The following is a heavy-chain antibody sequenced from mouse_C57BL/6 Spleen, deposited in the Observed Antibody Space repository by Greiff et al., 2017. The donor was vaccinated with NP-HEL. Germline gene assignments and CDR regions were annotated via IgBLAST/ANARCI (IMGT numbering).Heavy chain of an antibody. CDR2: IDPSDSYT. J-gene: IGHJ3*01. V-gene: IGHV1-69*01. CDR1: GYTFTSYW. D-gene: IGHD3-2*02. CDR3: AREGSSGSLPWFAY. Sequence: QVQLQQSGAELVMPGASVKLSCKASGYTFTSYWMHWVKQRPGQGLEWIGEIDPSDSYTNYNQKFKGKSTLTVDKSSSTAYMQLSSLTSEDSAVYYCAREGSSGSLPWFAYWGQGTLVTVSA.